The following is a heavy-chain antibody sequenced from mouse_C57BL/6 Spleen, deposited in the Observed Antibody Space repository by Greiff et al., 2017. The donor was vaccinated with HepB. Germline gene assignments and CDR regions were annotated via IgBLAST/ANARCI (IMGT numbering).Heavy chain of an antibody. V-gene: IGHV14-1*01. CDR2: IDPEDGDT. J-gene: IGHJ2*01. CDR3: TTFDGSSYIDY. D-gene: IGHD1-1*01. CDR1: GFNIKDYY. Sequence: EVKLQQSGAELVRPGASVKLSCTASGFNIKDYYMHWVKQRPEQGLEWIGRIDPEDGDTEYAPKFQGKATMTADTSSNTAYLQLSSLTSEDTAVYYCTTFDGSSYIDYWGQGTTLTVSS.